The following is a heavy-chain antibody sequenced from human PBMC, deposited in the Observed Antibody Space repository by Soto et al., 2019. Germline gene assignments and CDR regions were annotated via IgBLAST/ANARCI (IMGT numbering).Heavy chain of an antibody. J-gene: IGHJ4*02. CDR2: ISAYNGNT. Sequence: SSVKVSCKASGYTFTSYGISWVRQAPGQGLEWMGWISAYNGNTNYAQKLQGRVTMTTDTSTSTAYMELRSLRSDDTAVYYCARDFTTVVRFDYWGPGTLVTVSS. D-gene: IGHD4-17*01. CDR3: ARDFTTVVRFDY. CDR1: GYTFTSYG. V-gene: IGHV1-18*04.